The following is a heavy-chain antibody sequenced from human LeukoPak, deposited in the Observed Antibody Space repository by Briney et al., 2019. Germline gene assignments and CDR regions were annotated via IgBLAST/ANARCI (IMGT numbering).Heavy chain of an antibody. Sequence: ASVSVSCKASGYTFTTYDINWVRQATGQGLEWMGWMNPNNGHTGYAQKFQGRVTMTRNSSISTAYMELSSLTSEDTAVYYCAKISGYDLVHWGQGTLVTVSS. J-gene: IGHJ4*02. CDR3: AKISGYDLVH. V-gene: IGHV1-8*01. CDR1: GYTFTTYD. D-gene: IGHD5-12*01. CDR2: MNPNNGHT.